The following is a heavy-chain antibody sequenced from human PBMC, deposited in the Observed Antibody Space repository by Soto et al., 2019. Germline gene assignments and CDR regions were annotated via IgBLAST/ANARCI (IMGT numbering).Heavy chain of an antibody. CDR2: ISSSSSYI. D-gene: IGHD2-2*01. Sequence: PGGSLRLSCAASGFTFSSYSMNWVRQAPGKGLEWVSSISSSSSYIYYADSVKGRFTISRDNAKNSLYLQMNSLRAEDTAVYYCASSYCSSTSCHLIDAFDIWGQGTMVSVSS. V-gene: IGHV3-21*01. J-gene: IGHJ3*02. CDR1: GFTFSSYS. CDR3: ASSYCSSTSCHLIDAFDI.